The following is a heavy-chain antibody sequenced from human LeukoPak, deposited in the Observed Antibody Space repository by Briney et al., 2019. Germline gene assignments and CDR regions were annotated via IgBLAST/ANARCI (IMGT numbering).Heavy chain of an antibody. CDR1: GGSISSSSYY. CDR3: ARDRKRWLPDHYFDY. CDR2: IYYSGST. Sequence: RASETLSLTCTVSGGSISSSSYYWGWIRQPPGKGLEWIGSIYYSGSTYYNPSLKSRVTISVDTSKNQFSLKLSSVTAADTAVYYCARDRKRWLPDHYFDYWGQGTLVTVSS. V-gene: IGHV4-39*07. D-gene: IGHD5-24*01. J-gene: IGHJ4*02.